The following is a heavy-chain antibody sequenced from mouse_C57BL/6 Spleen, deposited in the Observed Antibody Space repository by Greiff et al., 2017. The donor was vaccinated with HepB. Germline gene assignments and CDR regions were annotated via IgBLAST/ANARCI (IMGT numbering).Heavy chain of an antibody. CDR2: ISDGGSYT. D-gene: IGHD2-5*01. CDR1: GFTFSSYA. V-gene: IGHV5-4*03. J-gene: IGHJ1*03. CDR3: ASPYSSSSYWYFDV. Sequence: EVRLVESGGGLVKPGGSLKLSCAASGFTFSSYAMSWVRQTPEKRLEWVATISDGGSYTYYPDNVKGRFTISRDNAKNNLYLQMSHLKSEDTAMYYCASPYSSSSYWYFDVWGTGTTVTVSS.